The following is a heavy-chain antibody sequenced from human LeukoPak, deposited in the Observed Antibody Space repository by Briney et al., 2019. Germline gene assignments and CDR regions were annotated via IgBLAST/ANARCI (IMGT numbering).Heavy chain of an antibody. V-gene: IGHV3-7*05. CDR3: AGGPGWLIES. D-gene: IGHD3-22*01. CDR2: IKQDGSNK. CDR1: GFTFSNYW. Sequence: GGSLRLSCAASGFTFSNYWMNWVRQAPEKGLEWVAIIKQDGSNKYDVDSVGGRFTISRDNAKNSLYLQMNSLRAEDTAVYYCAGGPGWLIESWGQGTLVTVPS. J-gene: IGHJ4*02.